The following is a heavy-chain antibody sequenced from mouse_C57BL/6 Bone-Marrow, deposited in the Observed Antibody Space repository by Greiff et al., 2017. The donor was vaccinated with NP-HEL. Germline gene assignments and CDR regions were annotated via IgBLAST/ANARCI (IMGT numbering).Heavy chain of an antibody. Sequence: VQVVESGAELARPGASVKLSCKASGYTFTSYGISWVKQRTGQGLEWIGEIYPRSGNTYYNEKFKGKATLTADKSSSTAYMELRSLTSEDSAVYFCARPPLDSSGYLDYWGQGTTLTVSS. D-gene: IGHD3-2*02. CDR1: GYTFTSYG. J-gene: IGHJ2*01. CDR2: IYPRSGNT. CDR3: ARPPLDSSGYLDY. V-gene: IGHV1-81*01.